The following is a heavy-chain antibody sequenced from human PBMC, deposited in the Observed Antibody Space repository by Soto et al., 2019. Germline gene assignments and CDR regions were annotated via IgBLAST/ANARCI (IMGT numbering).Heavy chain of an antibody. CDR3: SREMTSIDWYVYHVDD. CDR2: IKEDGSGI. V-gene: IGHV3-7*03. Sequence: EVQMVESGGGLVQPGGAVRLSCAASGYSIGTYWMNWFRQAPGKGLEWVANIKEDGSGINYVDYVKGRFTISRDNTKNSMYVQMNSMRADDTAVFYRSREMTSIDWYVYHVDDWGQGTLVTVSS. D-gene: IGHD3-9*01. CDR1: GYSIGTYW. J-gene: IGHJ4*02.